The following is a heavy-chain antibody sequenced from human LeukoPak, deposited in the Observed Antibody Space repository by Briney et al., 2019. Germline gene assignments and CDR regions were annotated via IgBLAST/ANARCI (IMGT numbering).Heavy chain of an antibody. V-gene: IGHV1-46*01. CDR2: INPGGGSS. J-gene: IGHJ4*02. D-gene: IGHD3-16*01. CDR1: GYTFTSYY. CDR3: ARGGGLGGPGGFDY. Sequence: GAAVKVSCKSSGYTFTSYYMHWVRQAPGQGLEWMGIINPGGGSSSSAQKFEDRVTMTRDTATRQVYMELSRRRSEDTAVYYCARGGGLGGPGGFDYWGQGTLVTVSS.